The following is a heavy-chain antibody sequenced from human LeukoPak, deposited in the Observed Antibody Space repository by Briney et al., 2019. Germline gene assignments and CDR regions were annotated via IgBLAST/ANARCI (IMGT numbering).Heavy chain of an antibody. D-gene: IGHD4-11*01. CDR3: ARHYKSTRTTVSDY. CDR2: VHYSGST. CDR1: GGSISPYY. J-gene: IGHJ4*02. V-gene: IGHV4-59*08. Sequence: SETLSLTCTVSGGSISPYYWSWSRQPPGKGLEWIGYVHYSGSTKYNPSLKSRVTISLDTSKNQFSLRLSSVSAADTAVYYCARHYKSTRTTVSDYWGRGTLVTVSS.